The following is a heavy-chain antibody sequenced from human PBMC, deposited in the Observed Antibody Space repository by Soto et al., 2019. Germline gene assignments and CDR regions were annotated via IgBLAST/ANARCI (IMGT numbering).Heavy chain of an antibody. CDR2: IYHSGST. CDR1: GGSISSSNW. J-gene: IGHJ6*02. D-gene: IGHD3-10*01. V-gene: IGHV4-4*02. Sequence: SETLSLTCAVSGGSISSSNWWSWVRPPPGKGLEWIGEIYHSGSTNYNPSLKSRVTISVDKSKNQFSLKLSSVTAADTAVYYCARDWYYYGSGSGYYYGMDGWGQGDTVTVSS. CDR3: ARDWYYYGSGSGYYYGMDG.